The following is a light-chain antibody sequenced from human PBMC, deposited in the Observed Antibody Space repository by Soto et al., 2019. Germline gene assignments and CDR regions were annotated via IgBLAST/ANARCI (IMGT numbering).Light chain of an antibody. CDR3: QQYYSYQIT. CDR1: QGISSY. J-gene: IGKJ5*01. V-gene: IGKV1-8*01. Sequence: AIRITQSPSSLSASTGDRVTITCRASQGISSYLAWYQQKPGKAPKLLIYASSTLQSGVPSRFSGSVSGTDFTLTISCLQSEDFATYYCQQYYSYQITFGQGTRLEIK. CDR2: ASS.